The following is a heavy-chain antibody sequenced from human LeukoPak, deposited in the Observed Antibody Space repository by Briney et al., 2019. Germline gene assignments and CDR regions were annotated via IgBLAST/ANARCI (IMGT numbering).Heavy chain of an antibody. V-gene: IGHV3-30*18. CDR2: ISYDGSNK. J-gene: IGHJ4*02. Sequence: PGGSLRLSCAASGFTFSSYGMHWVRQAPGKGLEWVAVISYDGSNKYYADSVKGRFTISRDNSKNTLYLQMNRLRDEDTAVYFCAKADRNSFDYWGQGTLVTVSS. D-gene: IGHD4-23*01. CDR3: AKADRNSFDY. CDR1: GFTFSSYG.